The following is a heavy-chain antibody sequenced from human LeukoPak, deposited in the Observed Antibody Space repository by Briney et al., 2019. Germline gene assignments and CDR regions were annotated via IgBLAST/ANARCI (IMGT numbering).Heavy chain of an antibody. CDR3: ATISPTLAALGADAFDI. J-gene: IGHJ3*02. CDR1: GGTFSSYD. Sequence: ASVKVSCKVSGGTFSSYDINGVRQATGQGLEWMGWMNPNSGNTAYAQKFQGRVTMTRDTSISTAHMELSSLRFDDTAIYYCATISPTLAALGADAFDIWGQGTMVTVSS. V-gene: IGHV1-8*02. D-gene: IGHD6-13*01. CDR2: MNPNSGNT.